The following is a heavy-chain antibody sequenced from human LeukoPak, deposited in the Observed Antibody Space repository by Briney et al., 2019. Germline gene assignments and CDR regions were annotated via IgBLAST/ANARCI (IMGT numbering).Heavy chain of an antibody. Sequence: PGGSLRLSCAASGFTFSSYGMSWVRQAPGKGLEWVSVISGSGGSTYYADSVKGRFTISRDNAKNSLYLQMNSLRVDDTAIYYRARGPRDPTEYCSRGTCSPTYEVWGQGTLVTVSS. CDR2: ISGSGGST. CDR3: ARGPRDPTEYCSRGTCSPTYEV. CDR1: GFTFSSYG. D-gene: IGHD2-15*01. J-gene: IGHJ4*02. V-gene: IGHV3-23*01.